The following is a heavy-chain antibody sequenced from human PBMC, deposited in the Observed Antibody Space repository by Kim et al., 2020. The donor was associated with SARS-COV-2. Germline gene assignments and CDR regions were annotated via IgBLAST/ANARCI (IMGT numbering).Heavy chain of an antibody. CDR1: GYTFTSYY. CDR3: ARLIDVEMATIWHGAFDI. CDR2: INPSGGST. V-gene: IGHV1-46*01. J-gene: IGHJ3*02. Sequence: ASVKVSCKASGYTFTSYYMHWVRQAPGQGLEWMGIINPSGGSTSYAQKFQGRVTMTRDTSTSTVYMELSSLRSEDTAVYYCARLIDVEMATIWHGAFDIWGQGTMVTVSS. D-gene: IGHD5-12*01.